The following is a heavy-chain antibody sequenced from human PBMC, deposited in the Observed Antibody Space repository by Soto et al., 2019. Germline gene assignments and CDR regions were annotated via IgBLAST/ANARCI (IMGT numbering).Heavy chain of an antibody. CDR1: GFTFSNAW. D-gene: IGHD3-3*01. Sequence: GGSLRLSCAASGFTFSNAWMNWVRQAPGKGLEWVGRIKSKTDGGTTDYAAPVKGRFTISRDDSKNTLYLQMNSLKTEDTAVYYCTTPIFGVGSLNFDYWGQGTLVTVSS. J-gene: IGHJ4*02. CDR2: IKSKTDGGTT. CDR3: TTPIFGVGSLNFDY. V-gene: IGHV3-15*07.